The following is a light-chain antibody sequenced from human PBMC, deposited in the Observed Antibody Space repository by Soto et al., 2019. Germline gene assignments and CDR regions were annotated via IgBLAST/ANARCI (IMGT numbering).Light chain of an antibody. J-gene: IGKJ1*01. Sequence: VMTQSPATLSVSPGERATLSCRASQSVSSNLAWYQQKPGQAPRLLIYGASTRATGIPARFSGSGSGTEFALTISSLQSEDFAVYYCQQYNNWPRTFGQGTKVDIK. CDR2: GAS. V-gene: IGKV3-15*01. CDR3: QQYNNWPRT. CDR1: QSVSSN.